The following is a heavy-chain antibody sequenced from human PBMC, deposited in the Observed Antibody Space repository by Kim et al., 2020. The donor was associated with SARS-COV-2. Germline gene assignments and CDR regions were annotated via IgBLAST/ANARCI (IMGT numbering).Heavy chain of an antibody. CDR2: GST. V-gene: IGHV4-34*01. J-gene: IGHJ4*02. Sequence: GSTNYSPPLKGRDTISVDTSKNQLSLKLKSVTAADTAVYYCARWSRPVDYWGQGTLVTVSS. D-gene: IGHD1-26*01. CDR3: ARWSRPVDY.